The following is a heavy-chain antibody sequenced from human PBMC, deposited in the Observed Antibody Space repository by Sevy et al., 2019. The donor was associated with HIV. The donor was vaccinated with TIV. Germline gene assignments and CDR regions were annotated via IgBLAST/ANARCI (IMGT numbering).Heavy chain of an antibody. D-gene: IGHD2-2*01. V-gene: IGHV3-73*01. CDR3: TRQGDIVLVPAASRGAFDI. CDR2: IRSKANSYAT. J-gene: IGHJ3*02. Sequence: GGSLRLSCAASGFTFSGSAMHWVRQASVKGLEWVGRIRSKANSYATAYAATVKGRFTISRDDSKNTAYLQMNSLKTEDTAVYYCTRQGDIVLVPAASRGAFDIWGQGTMVTVSS. CDR1: GFTFSGSA.